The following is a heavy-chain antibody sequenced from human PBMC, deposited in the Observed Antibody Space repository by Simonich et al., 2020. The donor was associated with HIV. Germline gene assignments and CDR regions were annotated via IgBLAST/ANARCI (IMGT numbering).Heavy chain of an antibody. CDR2: IIHSRSN. J-gene: IGHJ2*01. Sequence: QVQLQQWGAGRWKPSETLSLPCTVYGGSFSAYYWNWIRQPPGKGLGGSWEIIHSRSNQYHPSHKIRVSISGDTPKNQFSRSLSSVTAADTAVYYCARDDGYCSGGSCYGGWWYFDLWGRGTLVTVSS. D-gene: IGHD2-15*01. CDR1: GGSFSAYY. CDR3: ARDDGYCSGGSCYGGWWYFDL. V-gene: IGHV4-34*12.